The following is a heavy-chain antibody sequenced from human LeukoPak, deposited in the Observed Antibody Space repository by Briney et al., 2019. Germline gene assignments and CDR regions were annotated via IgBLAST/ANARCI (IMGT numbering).Heavy chain of an antibody. Sequence: GRSLRLSCAASGFTFSSYGMHWVRQAPGKGLEWVAVIWYDGSNKYYADSVKGRFTISRDNSKNTLYLQMNSLRAEDTAVYYCARDNWNDVRTYYYYGMDVWGQGTTVTVSS. V-gene: IGHV3-33*01. CDR3: ARDNWNDVRTYYYYGMDV. CDR2: IWYDGSNK. CDR1: GFTFSSYG. D-gene: IGHD1-20*01. J-gene: IGHJ6*02.